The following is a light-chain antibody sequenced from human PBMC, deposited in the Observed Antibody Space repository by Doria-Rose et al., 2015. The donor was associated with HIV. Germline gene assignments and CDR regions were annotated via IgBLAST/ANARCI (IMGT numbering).Light chain of an antibody. Sequence: SASWYQQKPRQAPALVIYGKDNRPSGIPDRFSGSTSGDTASLTITGVQAEDEADYYCNSRDSSGNLVIFGGGTELIVL. CDR1: S. V-gene: IGLV3-19*01. CDR2: GKD. CDR3: NSRDSSGNLVI. J-gene: IGLJ2*01.